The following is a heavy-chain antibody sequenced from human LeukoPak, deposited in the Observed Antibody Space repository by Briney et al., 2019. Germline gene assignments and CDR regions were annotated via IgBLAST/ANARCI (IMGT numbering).Heavy chain of an antibody. D-gene: IGHD2-8*01. CDR3: VRETLGVGAKAFDI. V-gene: IGHV3-13*04. Sequence: GGSLRLSCAASGFTFSNYEIHWVRQVTGKGLEWVSALGPGGYTHYAGSVKGRFTVSREGAKNSLYLQMNSLRAGDTAVYYCVRETLGVGAKAFDIWGQGTMVIVSS. J-gene: IGHJ3*02. CDR1: GFTFSNYE. CDR2: LGPGGYT.